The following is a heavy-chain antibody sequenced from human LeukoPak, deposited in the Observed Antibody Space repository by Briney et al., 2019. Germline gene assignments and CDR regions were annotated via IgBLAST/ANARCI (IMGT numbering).Heavy chain of an antibody. CDR3: ARGLWFGEITYGMDV. Sequence: GGSLRLSCAASGFTVSSSYMNWVRQAPGKGLEWVSVIYSGGSTYNADSVKGRFAISRDNSQNTLYLQMNSLRGEDTAVYYCARGLWFGEITYGMDVWGQGTTVTVSS. V-gene: IGHV3-66*01. CDR2: IYSGGST. CDR1: GFTVSSSY. J-gene: IGHJ6*02. D-gene: IGHD3-10*01.